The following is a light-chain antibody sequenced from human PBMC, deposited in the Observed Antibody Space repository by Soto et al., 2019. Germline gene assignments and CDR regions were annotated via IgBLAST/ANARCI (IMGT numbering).Light chain of an antibody. J-gene: IGKJ1*01. CDR1: QSFSSSY. CDR3: QQYGTSWT. Sequence: EIVLTQSPGTLSLYPGERATLSCRASQSFSSSYLAWYQQNPGQAPRLLIYGTSTRAAGIPDRFSGSGSGTDFTLTISRLEPEDFAVYYCQQYGTSWTFGQGTKVEIK. CDR2: GTS. V-gene: IGKV3-20*01.